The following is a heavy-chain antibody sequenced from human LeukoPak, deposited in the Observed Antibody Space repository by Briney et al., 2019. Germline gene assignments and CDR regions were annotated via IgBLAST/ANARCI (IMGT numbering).Heavy chain of an antibody. CDR2: TNPNSGNT. CDR1: GYTFTSYD. V-gene: IGHV1-8*01. J-gene: IGHJ4*02. CDR3: ARVDTRWLQLDDY. Sequence: RAASVKVSCKASGYTFTSYDINWVRQATGQGLEWMGWTNPNSGNTGYAQKFQGRVTMTRNTSISTAYMELSSLRSEDTAVYYCARVDTRWLQLDDYWGQGTLVTVSS. D-gene: IGHD5-24*01.